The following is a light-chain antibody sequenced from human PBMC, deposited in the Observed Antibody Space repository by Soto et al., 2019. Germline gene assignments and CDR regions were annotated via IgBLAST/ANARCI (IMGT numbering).Light chain of an antibody. V-gene: IGLV2-23*01. J-gene: IGLJ2*01. CDR1: SRDVGTYNL. CDR3: CSYAGRSTIV. Sequence: QSALTQPASVSGSPGQSITISCTGSSRDVGTYNLVSWYQQYPGKPPTLMIYETSQRPSGVSSRFSGSKSGNTASLTISGLQADDEGDYYCCSYAGRSTIVFGGGTKLTVL. CDR2: ETS.